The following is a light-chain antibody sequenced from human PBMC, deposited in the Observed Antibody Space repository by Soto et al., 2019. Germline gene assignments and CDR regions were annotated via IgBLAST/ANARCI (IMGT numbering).Light chain of an antibody. Sequence: DIQMTQSPSSLSASIGDRVTITCRASQNIRNYLNWYQQKPGKAPDLLIYGASSLQSGVPSRFSGSESETDFTLTINNLQPEDFATYYCQQSYTAVYTFGPGTRVEIK. CDR3: QQSYTAVYT. CDR2: GAS. J-gene: IGKJ3*01. CDR1: QNIRNY. V-gene: IGKV1-39*01.